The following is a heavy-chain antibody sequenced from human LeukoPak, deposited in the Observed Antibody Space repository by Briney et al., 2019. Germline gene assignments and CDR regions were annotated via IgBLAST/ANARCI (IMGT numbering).Heavy chain of an antibody. J-gene: IGHJ4*02. CDR3: ARAITGTTMVVDY. Sequence: GGSLRLSCAASGFTLSSNYLSWVRQAPGKGLEWVSVIYSGGSTYYADSVKGRFTISRDNSKNTLYLQMNSLRAEDTAVYYCARAITGTTMVVDYWGQGTLVTVSS. CDR1: GFTLSSNY. D-gene: IGHD1-7*01. V-gene: IGHV3-66*02. CDR2: IYSGGST.